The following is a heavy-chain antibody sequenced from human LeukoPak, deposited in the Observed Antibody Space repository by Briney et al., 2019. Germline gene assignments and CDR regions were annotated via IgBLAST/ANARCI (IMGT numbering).Heavy chain of an antibody. CDR1: GYTFTSYA. CDR3: ASLAYCGGDCYPDAFDI. D-gene: IGHD2-21*02. Sequence: GASVKVSCKASGYTFTSYAMHWVRQAPGQRLEWMGWINAGNGNTKYSQKFQGRVTITRDTSASTAYMELSSLRSEDTAVYYCASLAYCGGDCYPDAFDIWGQGTMVTVSS. CDR2: INAGNGNT. V-gene: IGHV1-3*01. J-gene: IGHJ3*02.